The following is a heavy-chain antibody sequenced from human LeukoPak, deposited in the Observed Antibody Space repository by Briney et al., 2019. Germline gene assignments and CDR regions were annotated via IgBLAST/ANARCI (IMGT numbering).Heavy chain of an antibody. CDR1: GFTFSSYA. D-gene: IGHD4-23*01. J-gene: IGHJ4*02. Sequence: QPGGSLRLSCAASGFTFSSYAMSWVRQAPGKGLEWVSGISGSGGSTYYADSVKGRFTISRDTSKNTLSLQMNSLRAEDTAIYYCAKDPDYGDNDKWGQGTLVTVSS. CDR2: ISGSGGST. V-gene: IGHV3-23*01. CDR3: AKDPDYGDNDK.